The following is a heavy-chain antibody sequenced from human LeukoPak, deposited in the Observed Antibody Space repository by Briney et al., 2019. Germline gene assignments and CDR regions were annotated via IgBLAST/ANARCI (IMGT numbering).Heavy chain of an antibody. CDR3: ARDYYDSSGYFPRGN. CDR2: IIPILGIA. J-gene: IGHJ4*02. D-gene: IGHD3-22*01. Sequence: GASVKVSRKASGGTFSSYAISWVRQAPGQGLEWMGRIIPILGIANYAQKFQGRVTITADKSTSTAYMELSSLRSEDTAVYYCARDYYDSSGYFPRGNWGQGTLVTVSS. CDR1: GGTFSSYA. V-gene: IGHV1-69*04.